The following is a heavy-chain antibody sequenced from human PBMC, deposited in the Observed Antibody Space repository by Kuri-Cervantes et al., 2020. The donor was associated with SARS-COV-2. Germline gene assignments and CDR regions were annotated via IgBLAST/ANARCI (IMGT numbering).Heavy chain of an antibody. V-gene: IGHV3-11*04. J-gene: IGHJ4*02. D-gene: IGHD3-22*01. CDR2: ISTTGSAL. Sequence: GGSLRPSCTAPNPSIRSGRYFWSWIRQPAGKGLEWVSYISTTGSALYYADSVKGRFTISRDNAKNSLYLQMNSLTADDTAVYYCARQGLDSSGYSLGYYWGQGTLVTVSS. CDR1: NPSIRSGRYF. CDR3: ARQGLDSSGYSLGYY.